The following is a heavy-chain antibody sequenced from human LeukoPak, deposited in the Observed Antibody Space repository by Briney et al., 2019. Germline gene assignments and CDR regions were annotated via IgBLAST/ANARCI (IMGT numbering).Heavy chain of an antibody. J-gene: IGHJ4*02. V-gene: IGHV3-73*01. D-gene: IGHD6-19*01. CDR3: TRPEYSSGWYLGY. Sequence: GGSLRLSCVASGFTFSGSAMHWVRQASGKGLEWVGRIRSKANSYATAYAASVKGRFTISRDDSKNTAYLQMNSLKTEDTAVYYCTRPEYSSGWYLGYWGQGTLVTVSS. CDR1: GFTFSGSA. CDR2: IRSKANSYAT.